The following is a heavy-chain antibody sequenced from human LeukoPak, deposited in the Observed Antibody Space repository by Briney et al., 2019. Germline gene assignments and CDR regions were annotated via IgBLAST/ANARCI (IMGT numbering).Heavy chain of an antibody. V-gene: IGHV1-2*02. CDR1: GYTFTGYY. J-gene: IGHJ5*02. CDR2: INPNSGGT. CDR3: ARVGGQYWFDP. Sequence: ASVKVSCKASGYTFTGYYMHWVRRAPGQGLEWMGWINPNSGGTESAQKFQARVIMTRDTSISTVYMELSRLRPDDTAVYYCARVGGQYWFDPWGQGTLVTVSS. D-gene: IGHD3-16*01.